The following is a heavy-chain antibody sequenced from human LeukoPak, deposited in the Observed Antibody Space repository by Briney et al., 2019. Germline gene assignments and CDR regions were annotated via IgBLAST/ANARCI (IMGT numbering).Heavy chain of an antibody. D-gene: IGHD3-22*01. CDR3: ARDRYYYDSSGSTNWFDP. V-gene: IGHV4-61*01. CDR2: IYHSGST. CDR1: GGSISSSSYY. J-gene: IGHJ5*02. Sequence: PSETLSLTCTVSGGSISSSSYYWSWIRQPPGKGLEWIGYIYHSGSTNYNPSLKSRVTISVDTSKNQFSLKLSSVTAADTAVYYCARDRYYYDSSGSTNWFDPWGQGTLVTVSS.